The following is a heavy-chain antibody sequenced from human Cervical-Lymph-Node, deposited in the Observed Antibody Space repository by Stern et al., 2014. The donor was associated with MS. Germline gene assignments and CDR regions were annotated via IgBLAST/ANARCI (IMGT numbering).Heavy chain of an antibody. CDR2: IYPSDSDT. J-gene: IGHJ5*02. Sequence: EVQLVESGAVVKKPGESLKISCQGSGYTVTNHWIAWVRQLPGKGLEWMGCIYPSDSDTRYSPSFRGQVTISADKSIRTAYLQWSSLKASDAAMYYCARGSIAGATQNWLDAWGQGTLVTVSS. CDR1: GYTVTNHW. V-gene: IGHV5-51*01. CDR3: ARGSIAGATQNWLDA. D-gene: IGHD1-26*01.